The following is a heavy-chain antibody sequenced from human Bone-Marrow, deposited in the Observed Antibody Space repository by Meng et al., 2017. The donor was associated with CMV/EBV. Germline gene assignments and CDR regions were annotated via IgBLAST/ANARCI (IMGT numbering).Heavy chain of an antibody. CDR1: GFSFDESG. Sequence: GGSRRLSCAASGFSFDESGMSWVRQVPGKGLEWVSGINWRGDTTHYADSVRGRFTISRDNAKNSLYLQMNNLRAEDTALYYCARKAWSWGALDFWGQATKVTVSS. V-gene: IGHV3-20*04. J-gene: IGHJ3*01. D-gene: IGHD7-27*01. CDR3: ARKAWSWGALDF. CDR2: INWRGDTT.